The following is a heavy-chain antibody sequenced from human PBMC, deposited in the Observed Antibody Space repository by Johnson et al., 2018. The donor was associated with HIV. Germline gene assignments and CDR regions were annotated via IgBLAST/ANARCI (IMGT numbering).Heavy chain of an antibody. CDR3: ATGSPTVTTNAFDI. D-gene: IGHD4-17*01. CDR1: GFTFSSYA. J-gene: IGHJ3*02. Sequence: MLLVESGGGLVQPGGSLRLSCAASGFTFSSYAMSWVRQAPGRGLEWVSSISGSGGRTSDADSVKGRFTITRDNSKNTLYLQMNSLRAEDTAVYYCATGSPTVTTNAFDIWGQGTMVTVSS. CDR2: ISGSGGRT. V-gene: IGHV3-23*04.